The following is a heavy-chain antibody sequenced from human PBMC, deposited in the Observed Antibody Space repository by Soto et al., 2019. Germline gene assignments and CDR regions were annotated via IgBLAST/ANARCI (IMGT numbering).Heavy chain of an antibody. CDR2: ITGSGGDT. CDR3: AKLPYVNAFVSAAGGQFEY. J-gene: IGHJ4*01. Sequence: EVQLLESGGGSVPPGGSLRLSCAASGFTFNNYAMAWVRQIPGKGLQWVATITGSGGDTYYEDSVKGRFTISRDNSRNTLFLRMNSLRVEETAVYYCAKLPYVNAFVSAAGGQFEYWGHGRLVTVSP. CDR1: GFTFNNYA. V-gene: IGHV3-23*01. D-gene: IGHD6-13*01.